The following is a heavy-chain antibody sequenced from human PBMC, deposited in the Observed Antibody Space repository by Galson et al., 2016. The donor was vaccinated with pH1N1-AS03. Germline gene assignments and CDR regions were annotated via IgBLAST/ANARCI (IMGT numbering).Heavy chain of an antibody. CDR3: ARGPGYSYSLGAFDI. D-gene: IGHD5-18*01. Sequence: SLRLSCAASGFTFSASNIHWVRQASGKGLEWVGRIRTRDNNYATEYTSSVRGRITISRDDPKNTVYLQMNSLRAEDTAVYYCARGPGYSYSLGAFDIWGQGTMVTVSS. CDR1: GFTFSASN. CDR2: IRTRDNNYAT. V-gene: IGHV3-73*01. J-gene: IGHJ3*02.